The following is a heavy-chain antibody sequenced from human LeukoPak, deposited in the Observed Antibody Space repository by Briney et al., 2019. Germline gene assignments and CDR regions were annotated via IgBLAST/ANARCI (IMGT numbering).Heavy chain of an antibody. CDR1: GGSISSGDYS. CDR3: ARAHIVVVTAIGGWFDP. V-gene: IGHV4-30-4*01. Sequence: SETLSLTCTVSGGSISSGDYSWSWIRQPPGKGLEWIGYIYYSGSTYYNPSLKSRVTISVDTSKNQFSLKLSSVTAADTAVYYCARAHIVVVTAIGGWFDPWGQGTLVTVSS. CDR2: IYYSGST. J-gene: IGHJ5*02. D-gene: IGHD2-21*02.